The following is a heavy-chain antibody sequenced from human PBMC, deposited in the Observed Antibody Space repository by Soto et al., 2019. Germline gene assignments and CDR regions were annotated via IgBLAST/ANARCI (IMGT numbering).Heavy chain of an antibody. J-gene: IGHJ6*01. D-gene: IGHD3-3*01. CDR3: ARDPRLLRFLEWLDYYYGMDV. Sequence: QVQLVESGGGVVQPGRSLRLSCAASGFTFSSYAMHWVRQAPGKGLEWVAVISYDGSNKYYADSVKGRFTISRDNSKNTLYLQMNSLRAEDTAVYYCARDPRLLRFLEWLDYYYGMDVW. CDR2: ISYDGSNK. CDR1: GFTFSSYA. V-gene: IGHV3-30-3*01.